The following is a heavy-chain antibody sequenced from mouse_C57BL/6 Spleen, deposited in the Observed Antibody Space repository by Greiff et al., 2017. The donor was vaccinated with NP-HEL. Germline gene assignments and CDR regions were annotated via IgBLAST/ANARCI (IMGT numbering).Heavy chain of an antibody. CDR3: ARGGGGNSFAY. Sequence: QVQLQQSGAELVKPGASVKLSCKASGYTFTSYWMQWVKQRPGQGLEWIGEIDPSDSYTNYNQKFKGKATLTVDTSSSTAYMQLSSLTAEDSAVYYCARGGGGNSFAYWGQGTLVTVSA. CDR2: IDPSDSYT. V-gene: IGHV1-50*01. J-gene: IGHJ3*01. D-gene: IGHD2-1*01. CDR1: GYTFTSYW.